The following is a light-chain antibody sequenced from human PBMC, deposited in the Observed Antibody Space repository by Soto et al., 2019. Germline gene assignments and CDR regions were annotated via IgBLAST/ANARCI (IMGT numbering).Light chain of an antibody. CDR3: AAWDDTLKRYV. J-gene: IGLJ1*01. Sequence: QSVLTQPPSASETPGQTVSISCSGSNSNIASNTVNWYQHLPGTAPKLLIYYNNQRPSGVPDRFSGSKPGTSASLAISGLQSEDESGYYCAAWDDTLKRYVFGTGTKVTVL. V-gene: IGLV1-44*01. CDR1: NSNIASNT. CDR2: YNN.